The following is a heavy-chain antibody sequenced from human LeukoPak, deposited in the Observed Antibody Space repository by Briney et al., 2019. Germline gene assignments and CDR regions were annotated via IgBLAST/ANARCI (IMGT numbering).Heavy chain of an antibody. J-gene: IGHJ4*02. V-gene: IGHV1-69*13. CDR3: ANAGERKNSGGDCYYDF. D-gene: IGHD2-21*01. CDR1: GGTFSNYA. CDR2: IIPIFDTP. Sequence: GASVKVSCKASGGTFSNYAISWVRQAPGQGLEWMGGIIPIFDTPDYAQKFQGRVTITADESTSTAYMELSSLRSEDTAVYYCANAGERKNSGGDCYYDFWGKGTMVTVSS.